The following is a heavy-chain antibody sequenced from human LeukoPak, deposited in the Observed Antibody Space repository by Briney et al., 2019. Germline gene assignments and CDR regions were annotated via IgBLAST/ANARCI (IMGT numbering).Heavy chain of an antibody. CDR3: ARDLPHPHADYYYYMDV. J-gene: IGHJ6*03. Sequence: SETLSLTCTVSGGSISSYYWSWIRQPPGKGLEWIGYVYYSGSTNYNPSLKSRVTISVDTSKNQFSLKLSSVTAADTAVYYYARDLPHPHADYYYYMDVWGKGTTVTVSS. CDR1: GGSISSYY. V-gene: IGHV4-59*01. CDR2: VYYSGST.